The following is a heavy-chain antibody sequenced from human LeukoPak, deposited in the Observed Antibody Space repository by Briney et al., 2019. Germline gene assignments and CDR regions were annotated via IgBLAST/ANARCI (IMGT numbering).Heavy chain of an antibody. CDR2: IYTSGST. D-gene: IGHD2-15*01. V-gene: IGHV4-4*09. J-gene: IGHJ4*02. Sequence: SETLSLTCTVSGGSISSYHWSWVRLPPGKGLEWIGYIYTSGSTNYNPSLKSRVTISVDTSKNQFSLKLTSVTAADTAVYHCARLGSSLFKDWGQGTLVTVPS. CDR1: GGSISSYH. CDR3: ARLGSSLFKD.